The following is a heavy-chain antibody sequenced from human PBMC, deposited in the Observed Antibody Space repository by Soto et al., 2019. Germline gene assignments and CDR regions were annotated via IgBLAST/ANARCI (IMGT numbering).Heavy chain of an antibody. CDR2: IYYSGST. D-gene: IGHD5-12*01. CDR3: ARAGDDSGYADY. Sequence: PSETLSLTCTVSGGSISSGGYYWSWIRQHPGKGLEWIGYIYYSGSTYYNPSLNSRVTISVDTSKNQVSLRLSSVTASDTAVYYCARAGDDSGYADYWGQETLVTVSS. J-gene: IGHJ4*02. V-gene: IGHV4-31*03. CDR1: GGSISSGGYY.